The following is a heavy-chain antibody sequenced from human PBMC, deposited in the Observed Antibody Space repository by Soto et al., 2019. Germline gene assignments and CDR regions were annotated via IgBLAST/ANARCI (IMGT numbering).Heavy chain of an antibody. J-gene: IGHJ3*02. CDR2: ISENGGSRGGT. V-gene: IGHV3-23*01. CDR1: GFTFNNSA. Sequence: VGSLRLSCAASGFTFNNSAMTWVRQAPGQGLEWVASISENGGSRGGTYYADSVKGRFTISRDNSKNTLYLQVDSLTGADTAVYYCASAKAVVIAPLGIWGQGALVTVSS. D-gene: IGHD2-21*01. CDR3: ASAKAVVIAPLGI.